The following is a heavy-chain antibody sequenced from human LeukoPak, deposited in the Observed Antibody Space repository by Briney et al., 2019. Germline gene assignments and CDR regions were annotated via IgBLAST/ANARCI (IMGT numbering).Heavy chain of an antibody. Sequence: PGGSLRLSCSASGFTFSSYAMHWVRQAPGKGLEYVSAISSNGGSTYYADSVKGRFTISRDNSKNTLYLQMSSLRAEDTAVYYCVKEQIITIFGVVNPLFDYWGQGTLVTVSS. V-gene: IGHV3-64D*09. CDR3: VKEQIITIFGVVNPLFDY. CDR1: GFTFSSYA. CDR2: ISSNGGST. D-gene: IGHD3-3*01. J-gene: IGHJ4*02.